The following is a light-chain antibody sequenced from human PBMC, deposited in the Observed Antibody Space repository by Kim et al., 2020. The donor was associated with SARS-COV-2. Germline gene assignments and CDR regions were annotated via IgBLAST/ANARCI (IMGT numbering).Light chain of an antibody. Sequence: EIVLTQSPGTLSLSPGERTTLSCRASRSVSSNYLAWYQQKPGQAPRLLNYGASSRATGIPDRFSGSGSGTDFTLTISRLEPEDFAVYYCQQYDSLPLTFGGGTKVEI. J-gene: IGKJ4*01. V-gene: IGKV3-20*01. CDR3: QQYDSLPLT. CDR2: GAS. CDR1: RSVSSNY.